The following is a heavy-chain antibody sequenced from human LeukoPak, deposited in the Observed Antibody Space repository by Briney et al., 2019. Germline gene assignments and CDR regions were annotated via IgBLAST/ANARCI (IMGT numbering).Heavy chain of an antibody. CDR3: AKAVGSGSEFGY. CDR1: GFTFSSYG. V-gene: IGHV3-23*01. J-gene: IGHJ4*02. CDR2: ISGSGDNT. Sequence: GGSLRLSCAASGFTFSSYGMSWVRQAPGKGLEWVSVISGSGDNTHYADSVKGRFTISRDNSKNTLYLQMNSLRAEDTAVYYCAKAVGSGSEFGYWGQGTLVTVSS. D-gene: IGHD6-19*01.